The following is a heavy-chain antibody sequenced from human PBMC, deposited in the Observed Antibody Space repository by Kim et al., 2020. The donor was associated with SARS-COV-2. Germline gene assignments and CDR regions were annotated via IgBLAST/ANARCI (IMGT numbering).Heavy chain of an antibody. V-gene: IGHV1-69*13. CDR2: IIPIFGTA. CDR3: ARDGDYVGEYYYYYGMDV. J-gene: IGHJ6*02. Sequence: SVKVSCKASGGTFSSYAISWVRQAPGQGLEWMGGIIPIFGTANYAQKFQGRVTITADESTSTAYMELSSLRSEDTAVYYCARDGDYVGEYYYYYGMDVWGQGTTVTVSS. CDR1: GGTFSSYA. D-gene: IGHD4-17*01.